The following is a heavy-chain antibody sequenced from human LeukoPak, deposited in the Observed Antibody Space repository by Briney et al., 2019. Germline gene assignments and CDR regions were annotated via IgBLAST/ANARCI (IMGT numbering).Heavy chain of an antibody. CDR1: GFSVSTIHYY. CDR2: IDHGGGI. D-gene: IGHD1/OR15-1a*01. V-gene: IGHV4-38-2*02. J-gene: IGHJ4*02. Sequence: SETLSLTCAVSGFSVSTIHYYWGWVRQSPGKGPEWIASIDHGGGIHCIPSLQSRLTISRDTSNNHFSLRLSSVTAADTAVYYCARDSGNWNIDYWGRGILVTVSS. CDR3: ARDSGNWNIDY.